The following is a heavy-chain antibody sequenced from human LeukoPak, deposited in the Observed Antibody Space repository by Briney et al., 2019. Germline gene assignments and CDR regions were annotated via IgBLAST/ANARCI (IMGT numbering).Heavy chain of an antibody. Sequence: ASVKVSCKASGGTFSSYGFSWVRQAPGQGLEWMGGIIPIFGTANYVQKFQGRVTITADESTSAAYMELTSLRSEDTAVYYCGLNPRGTLHNWFDPWGQGTLVTVSS. J-gene: IGHJ5*02. V-gene: IGHV1-69*13. CDR2: IIPIFGTA. D-gene: IGHD3-16*01. CDR3: GLNPRGTLHNWFDP. CDR1: GGTFSSYG.